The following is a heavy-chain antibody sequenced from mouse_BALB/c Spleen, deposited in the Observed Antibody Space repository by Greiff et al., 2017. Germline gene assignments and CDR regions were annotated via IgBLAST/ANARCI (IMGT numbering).Heavy chain of an antibody. D-gene: IGHD3-2*01. CDR3: TRGGQLGLLYFDY. CDR2: IYPSDSYT. Sequence: QVQLQQPGAELVRPGASVKLSCKASGYTFTSYWINWVKQRPGQGLEWIGNIYPSDSYTNYNQKFKDKATLTVDKSSSTAYMQLSSPTSEDSAVYYCTRGGQLGLLYFDYWGQGTTLTVSS. CDR1: GYTFTSYW. V-gene: IGHV1-69*02. J-gene: IGHJ2*01.